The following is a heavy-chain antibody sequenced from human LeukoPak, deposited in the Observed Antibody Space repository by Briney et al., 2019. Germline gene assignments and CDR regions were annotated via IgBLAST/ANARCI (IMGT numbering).Heavy chain of an antibody. V-gene: IGHV3-23*01. J-gene: IGHJ4*02. CDR2: ISHSGIIT. Sequence: GSLRLSCAASGFAFSTYAMSWVRQAPGKGLEWVSSISHSGIITYYADSVKGRFTISRDNSKNTLYLQMNSLRAEDTAVYYCAKDQYYYDGSGYYAAFDYWGQGTLVTVSS. D-gene: IGHD3-22*01. CDR3: AKDQYYYDGSGYYAAFDY. CDR1: GFAFSTYA.